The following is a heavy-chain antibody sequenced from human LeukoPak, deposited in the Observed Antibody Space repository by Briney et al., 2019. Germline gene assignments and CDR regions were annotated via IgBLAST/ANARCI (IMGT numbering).Heavy chain of an antibody. Sequence: SETLSLTCAVYGGSFSGYYWSWIRQPPGKGLEWIGEINHSGSTNYNPSLKSRVTISVDTSKNQFSLKLSSVTAADTAVYYCARDQRATWFGELSGAYYYYMDVWGKGTTVTISS. CDR3: ARDQRATWFGELSGAYYYYMDV. CDR1: GGSFSGYY. D-gene: IGHD3-10*01. CDR2: INHSGST. V-gene: IGHV4-34*01. J-gene: IGHJ6*03.